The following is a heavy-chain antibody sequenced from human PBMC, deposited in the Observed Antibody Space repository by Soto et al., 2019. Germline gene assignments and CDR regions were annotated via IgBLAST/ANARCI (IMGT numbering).Heavy chain of an antibody. J-gene: IGHJ3*02. V-gene: IGHV1-18*01. D-gene: IGHD3-9*01. Sequence: ASVKVSXKASGYTFTSYGISWVRQAPGQGLEWMGWISAYNGNTNYAQKLQGRVTMTTDTSTSTAYMELRSLRSDDTAVYYCARDGKSDWILDAFDIWGQGTMVTVSS. CDR1: GYTFTSYG. CDR2: ISAYNGNT. CDR3: ARDGKSDWILDAFDI.